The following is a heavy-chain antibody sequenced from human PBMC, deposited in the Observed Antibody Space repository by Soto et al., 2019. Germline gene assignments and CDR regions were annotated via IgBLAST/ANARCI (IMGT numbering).Heavy chain of an antibody. Sequence: PGGSLRLSCAASGFTFSSYAMSWVRQAPGKGLEWVSAISGSGGSTYYADSVKGRFTISRDNSKNTLYLQMNSLRAEDTAVYYCAKGSSYYYDSSGYMGSFDYWGQGTLVTSPQ. CDR2: ISGSGGST. CDR3: AKGSSYYYDSSGYMGSFDY. CDR1: GFTFSSYA. D-gene: IGHD3-22*01. V-gene: IGHV3-23*01. J-gene: IGHJ4*02.